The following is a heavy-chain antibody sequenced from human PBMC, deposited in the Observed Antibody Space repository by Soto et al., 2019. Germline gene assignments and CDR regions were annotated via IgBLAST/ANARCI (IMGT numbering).Heavy chain of an antibody. D-gene: IGHD3-3*01. J-gene: IGHJ6*02. CDR3: ARDVRRFLEWLRDYYYYYYGMDV. CDR2: INSDGSST. V-gene: IGHV3-74*01. CDR1: GFTFSSYW. Sequence: PGGSLRLSCAASGFTFSSYWMHWVRQAPGKGLVWVSRINSDGSSTSYADSVKGRFTISRDNAKNTLYLQMNSLRAEDTAVYYCARDVRRFLEWLRDYYYYYYGMDVWGQGTTVTVSS.